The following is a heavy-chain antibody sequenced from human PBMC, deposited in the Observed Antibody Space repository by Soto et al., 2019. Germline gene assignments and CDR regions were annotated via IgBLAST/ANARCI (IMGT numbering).Heavy chain of an antibody. J-gene: IGHJ5*02. CDR3: AKAPGGSGSYYKPKNWFDP. CDR2: ISGSGGST. Sequence: GGSLRLSCAASGFTFSSYAMSWVRQAPGKGLEWVSAISGSGGSTYYADSVKGRFTISRDNSKNTLYLQMNSLRAEDTAVYYCAKAPGGSGSYYKPKNWFDPWGQGTLVTVSS. CDR1: GFTFSSYA. V-gene: IGHV3-23*01. D-gene: IGHD3-10*01.